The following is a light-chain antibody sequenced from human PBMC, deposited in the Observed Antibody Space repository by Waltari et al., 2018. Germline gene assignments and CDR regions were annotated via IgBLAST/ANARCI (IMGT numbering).Light chain of an antibody. V-gene: IGLV1-51*01. Sequence: QSVLTQPPSVSAAPGQWVTISCSGSSSTIEDSSVSWFQLVPGTAPKLFIYDNNKRPSGIPDRFSASKSGTSATLGITGLQIGDEADYYCGAWDSSLDGYVFGGGTKVTVL. CDR3: GAWDSSLDGYV. CDR1: SSTIEDSS. J-gene: IGLJ1*01. CDR2: DNN.